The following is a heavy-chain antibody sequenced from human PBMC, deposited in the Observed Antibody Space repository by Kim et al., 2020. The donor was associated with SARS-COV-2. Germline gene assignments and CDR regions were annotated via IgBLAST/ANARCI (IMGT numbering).Heavy chain of an antibody. CDR3: AKSGTETLLNYYYYGMDV. D-gene: IGHD1-1*01. J-gene: IGHJ6*02. Sequence: KGRFTITRDNAKNSLSLQMNSLRAEDTALYYCAKSGTETLLNYYYYGMDVWGQGTTVTVSS. V-gene: IGHV3-9*01.